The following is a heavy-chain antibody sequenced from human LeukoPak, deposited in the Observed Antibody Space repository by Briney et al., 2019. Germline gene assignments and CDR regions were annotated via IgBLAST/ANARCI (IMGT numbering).Heavy chain of an antibody. CDR1: GYTFTGYY. Sequence: EASVKVSCTASGYTFTGYYMHWVRQAPGQGLEWMGWINPNSGGTNYAQKFQGRVTMTRDTSISTAYMELSRLRSDDTAVYYCARFAGAPGYFDYWGQGTLVTVSS. V-gene: IGHV1-2*02. CDR2: INPNSGGT. CDR3: ARFAGAPGYFDY. J-gene: IGHJ4*02. D-gene: IGHD7-27*01.